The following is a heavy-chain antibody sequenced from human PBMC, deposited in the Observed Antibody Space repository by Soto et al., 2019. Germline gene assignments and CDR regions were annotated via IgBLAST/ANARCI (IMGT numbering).Heavy chain of an antibody. CDR1: GFTFSSYS. CDR3: ASFEGVVVPAAIEYYGMDV. CDR2: ISSSSSYI. J-gene: IGHJ6*02. V-gene: IGHV3-21*01. Sequence: EVQLVESGGGLVKPGGSLRLSCAASGFTFSSYSMNWVRQAPGKGLEWVSSISSSSSYIYYADSVKGRFTISRDNAMNSLYLQMTSLRAEDTAVYYCASFEGVVVPAAIEYYGMDVWGQGTTVTVSS. D-gene: IGHD2-2*01.